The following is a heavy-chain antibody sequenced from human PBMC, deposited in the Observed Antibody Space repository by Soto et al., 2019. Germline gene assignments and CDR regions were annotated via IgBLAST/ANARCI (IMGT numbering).Heavy chain of an antibody. V-gene: IGHV3-11*06. CDR2: ISSSSSYT. CDR1: GFTFSDYY. CDR3: ARARRVAAAVDY. J-gene: IGHJ4*02. D-gene: IGHD6-13*01. Sequence: PGGSLRLSCAASGFTFSDYYMSWIRQAPGKGLEWVSYISSSSSYTNYADSVKGRFTISRDNAKNSLYLQMNSLRAEDTAVYYCARARRVAAAVDYWGQGTLVTVSS.